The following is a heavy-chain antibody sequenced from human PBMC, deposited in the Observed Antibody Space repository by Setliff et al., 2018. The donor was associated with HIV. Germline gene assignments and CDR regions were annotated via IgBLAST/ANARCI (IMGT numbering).Heavy chain of an antibody. Sequence: SETLSLTCTVSGGSISSYFWNWIRQSPEKGLEWIGYIYHYGSPNYNPSLQSRVTLSVDTSKNQFSLTLTSVTAADTAVYYCARGGRSDGYHIASWGQGILVTVSS. CDR3: ARGGRSDGYHIAS. V-gene: IGHV4-59*01. D-gene: IGHD2-15*01. CDR2: IYHYGSP. CDR1: GGSISSYF. J-gene: IGHJ4*02.